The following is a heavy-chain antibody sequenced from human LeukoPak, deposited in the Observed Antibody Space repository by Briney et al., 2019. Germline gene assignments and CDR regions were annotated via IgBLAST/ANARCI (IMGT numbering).Heavy chain of an antibody. CDR2: IYYSGST. J-gene: IGHJ6*02. CDR3: ARDQDILTGYYHYYYGMDV. CDR1: GYSISSGYY. D-gene: IGHD3-9*01. V-gene: IGHV4-38-2*02. Sequence: SETLSLTCTVSGYSISSGYYWGWIRQPPGKGLEWIGSIYYSGSTYYNPSLKSRVTISVDTSKNQFSLKLSSVTAADTAVYYCARDQDILTGYYHYYYGMDVWGQGTTVTVSS.